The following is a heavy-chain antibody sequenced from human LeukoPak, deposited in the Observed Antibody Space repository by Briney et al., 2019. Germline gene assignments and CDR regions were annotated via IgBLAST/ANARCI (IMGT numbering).Heavy chain of an antibody. CDR2: LNWNSDSI. Sequence: GRSLRLSCAASGFTFDDYAMHWVRQAPGKGLEWVSGLNWNSDSIGYADYVKGRFTISRDNAKNSLYLQMNSLRAEDTALYYCAKDFSPYYDILTGYYTAPDYWGQGILVTVSS. D-gene: IGHD3-9*01. CDR1: GFTFDDYA. CDR3: AKDFSPYYDILTGYYTAPDY. V-gene: IGHV3-9*01. J-gene: IGHJ4*02.